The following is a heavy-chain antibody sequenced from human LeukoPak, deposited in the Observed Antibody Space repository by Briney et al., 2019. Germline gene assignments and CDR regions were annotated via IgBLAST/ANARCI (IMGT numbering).Heavy chain of an antibody. D-gene: IGHD3-22*01. J-gene: IGHJ6*02. CDR2: IYSSGST. V-gene: IGHV4-4*07. CDR1: DGSISSYH. Sequence: PSETLSLTCTVSDGSISSYHWSWIRQSAGKGLEWIGRIYSSGSTNYNPSLKSRVTISVDTSKNQFSLKLSSVTAADTAVYYCARDRDYYDSSGRTYYYYGMDVWGQGTTVTVSS. CDR3: ARDRDYYDSSGRTYYYYGMDV.